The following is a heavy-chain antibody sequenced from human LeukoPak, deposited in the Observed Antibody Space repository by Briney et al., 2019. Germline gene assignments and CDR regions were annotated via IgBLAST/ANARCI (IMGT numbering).Heavy chain of an antibody. V-gene: IGHV1-46*01. CDR3: ARDQEAFDY. Sequence: ASVKVSCKASGYSFTSNYIHWVRQAPGQGLEWMGMIYPRDGSTSYAQKFQGRVTVTRDTSTGTVHMELSGLRSEDTAVYYCARDQEAFDYWGQGTLVTVSS. J-gene: IGHJ4*02. CDR1: GYSFTSNY. CDR2: IYPRDGST.